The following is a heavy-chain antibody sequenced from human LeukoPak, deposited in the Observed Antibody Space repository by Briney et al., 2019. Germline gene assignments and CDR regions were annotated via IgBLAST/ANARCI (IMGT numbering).Heavy chain of an antibody. CDR3: ARVGNSGSYYEDYFDY. D-gene: IGHD1-26*01. J-gene: IGHJ4*02. CDR1: GFTFSSYW. CDR2: INSDGSST. Sequence: GGSLRLSCAASGFTFSSYWMHWVRQAPVKGLVWVSRINSDGSSTSYADSVKGRFTISRDNAKNTLYLQMNSLRAEDTAVYYCARVGNSGSYYEDYFDYWGQGTLVTVSS. V-gene: IGHV3-74*01.